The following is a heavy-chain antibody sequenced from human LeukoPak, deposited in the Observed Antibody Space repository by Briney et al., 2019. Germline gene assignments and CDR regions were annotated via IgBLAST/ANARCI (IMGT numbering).Heavy chain of an antibody. V-gene: IGHV3-11*05. J-gene: IGHJ3*02. CDR2: ISSSSSYT. Sequence: GGSLRLSCAASGFTFSDYYMSWIRQAPGKGLEWLSYISSSSSYTNYADSVRGRFTISRNNAKNSLYLQMNSLRSDDTAVYYCARDRQWELAENAAFDIWGQGTMVTVSS. CDR1: GFTFSDYY. D-gene: IGHD1-26*01. CDR3: ARDRQWELAENAAFDI.